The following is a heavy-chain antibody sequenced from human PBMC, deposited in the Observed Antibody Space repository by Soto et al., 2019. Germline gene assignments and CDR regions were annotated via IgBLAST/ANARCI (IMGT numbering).Heavy chain of an antibody. Sequence: EVQLLESGGGLVQPGRSLRLSCAASGFTFSSYAMNWVRQAPGKGLEWVSAMSGTGGSTYYADSVKGRFTISRDNSKNTLYLQMNSLRVEDTAVLYCAQAGFSSGWSPSYFDYWGQGALVTVSS. CDR2: MSGTGGST. D-gene: IGHD6-19*01. CDR3: AQAGFSSGWSPSYFDY. CDR1: GFTFSSYA. J-gene: IGHJ4*02. V-gene: IGHV3-23*01.